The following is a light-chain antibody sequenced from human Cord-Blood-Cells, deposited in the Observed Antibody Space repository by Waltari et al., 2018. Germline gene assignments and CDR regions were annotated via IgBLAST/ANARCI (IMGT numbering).Light chain of an antibody. J-gene: IGLJ2*01. CDR2: EGS. CDR3: CSYAGSSTLV. V-gene: IGLV2-23*01. Sequence: QSALTQHASVSGSPGQSITISCTGTRSDVGSYNLVSWYQQHPGKAPKLMIYEGSKRPSGVSNRFSGSKSGNTASLTISGLQAEDEADYYCCSYAGSSTLVFGGGTKLTVL. CDR1: RSDVGSYNL.